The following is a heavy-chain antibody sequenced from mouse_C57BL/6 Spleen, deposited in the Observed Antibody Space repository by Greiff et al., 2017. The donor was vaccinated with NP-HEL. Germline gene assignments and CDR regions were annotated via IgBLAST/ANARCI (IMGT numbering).Heavy chain of an antibody. Sequence: EVQLVESGPGMVKPSQSLSLTCTVTGYSITSGYDWHWIRHFPGNKLEWMGYISYSGSTNYNPSLKSRISITHDTSKNHFFLKLNSVTTEDTATYYCARGDYYGLDYWGQGTTLTVSS. CDR2: ISYSGST. J-gene: IGHJ2*01. D-gene: IGHD1-1*01. CDR3: ARGDYYGLDY. CDR1: GYSITSGYD. V-gene: IGHV3-1*01.